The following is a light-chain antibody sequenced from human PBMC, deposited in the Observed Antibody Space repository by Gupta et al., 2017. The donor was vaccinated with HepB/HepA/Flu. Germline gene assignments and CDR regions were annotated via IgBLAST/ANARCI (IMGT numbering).Light chain of an antibody. CDR3: HQYYTTPCT. CDR1: QSVLYSSNNNNY. V-gene: IGKV4-1*01. J-gene: IGKJ2*02. CDR2: WAS. Sequence: DIVLPQSPDSLVVSLGERATINCKASQSVLYSSNNNNYLAWYQQKPGQPPKLLFYWASTRESGVPDRFSGSGSGTDFTLTISSLQAEDVAVYYCHQYYTTPCTFGQGTKLEIK.